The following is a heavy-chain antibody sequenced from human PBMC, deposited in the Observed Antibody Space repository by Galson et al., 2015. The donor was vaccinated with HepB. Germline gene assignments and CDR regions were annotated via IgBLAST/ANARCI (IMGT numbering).Heavy chain of an antibody. CDR1: GFTFSSYS. J-gene: IGHJ4*02. V-gene: IGHV3-48*04. CDR3: ARDTSTYSSGYPGSLGVDY. Sequence: SLRLACAASGFTFSSYSMNWVRQAPGKGLEWVSYISSSSSTIYYANSVKGRFTISRDNAKNSLYLQMNSLRAEDTAVYYCARDTSTYSSGYPGSLGVDYWGQGTLVTVSS. D-gene: IGHD6-19*01. CDR2: ISSSSSTI.